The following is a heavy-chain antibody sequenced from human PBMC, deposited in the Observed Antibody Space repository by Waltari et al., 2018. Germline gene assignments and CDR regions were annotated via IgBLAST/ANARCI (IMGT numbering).Heavy chain of an antibody. D-gene: IGHD1-26*01. CDR1: GFPSTDPY. J-gene: IGHJ4*02. V-gene: IGHV3-72*01. CDR2: IRNRARSFTT. Sequence: EVQVVESGGGLVQPGGSLRLSCAASGFPSTDPYMNWVRQAPGKVLEWVVLIRNRARSFTTDYAASVEGRFAISRDDSNNLLYLQMNSLKTEDTAVYYCVRDKSGGYYDYWGQGTLVTVSS. CDR3: VRDKSGGYYDY.